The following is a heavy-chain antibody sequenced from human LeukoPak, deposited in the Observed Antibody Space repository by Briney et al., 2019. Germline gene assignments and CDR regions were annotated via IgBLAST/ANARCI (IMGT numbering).Heavy chain of an antibody. Sequence: SETLSLTCTVSGGSISSSSYYWGWIRQPPGKGLEWIGSIYYSGSTYYNPSLKSRVTISVDTSKNQSSLKLSSVTAADTAVYYCARDQRGYSYGWENWFDPWGQGTLVTVSS. D-gene: IGHD5-18*01. V-gene: IGHV4-39*07. CDR3: ARDQRGYSYGWENWFDP. CDR2: IYYSGST. J-gene: IGHJ5*02. CDR1: GGSISSSSYY.